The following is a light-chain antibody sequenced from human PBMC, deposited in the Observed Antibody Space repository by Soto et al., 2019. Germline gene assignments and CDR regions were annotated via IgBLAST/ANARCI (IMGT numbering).Light chain of an antibody. Sequence: QSVLTQPPQPLGTPGKRVPTPGPEPTPKIGTYTVNWYKQLPGTAPKLLIYTDYQRPSGVPDRFSGSKSGTSASLAINGLHSEDEADYYCASWDDNLNGGVFGGGTKLTVL. V-gene: IGLV1-44*01. CDR1: TPKIGTYT. J-gene: IGLJ3*02. CDR3: ASWDDNLNGGV. CDR2: TDY.